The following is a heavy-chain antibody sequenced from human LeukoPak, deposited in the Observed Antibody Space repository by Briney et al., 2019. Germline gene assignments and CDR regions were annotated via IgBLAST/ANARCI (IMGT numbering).Heavy chain of an antibody. V-gene: IGHV3-53*01. Sequence: GGSLRLSCAASGFTVSSNYMSWVRQAPGKGLEWVSAIYSGGSTYYADSVKGRFTISRDNSKNTLYLQMNSLRAEDTAVYYCATVRYYDYVWGSYRLIPPDYWGQGTLVTVSS. CDR1: GFTVSSNY. D-gene: IGHD3-16*02. CDR3: ATVRYYDYVWGSYRLIPPDY. CDR2: IYSGGST. J-gene: IGHJ4*02.